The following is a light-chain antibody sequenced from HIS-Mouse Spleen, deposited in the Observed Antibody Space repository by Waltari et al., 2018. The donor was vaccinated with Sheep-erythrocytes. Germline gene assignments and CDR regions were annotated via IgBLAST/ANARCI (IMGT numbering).Light chain of an antibody. J-gene: IGKJ2*01. CDR1: KSVSSY. CDR2: DAS. V-gene: IGKV3-11*01. Sequence: EIASTQPPATLSLSPGERATLSCRARKSVSSYLACYQQKPGQAPRLLNSDASNRATGIPARFSGSGSGTDFTRTISSLEPEDLAVYYCQQRSNWYTFGQGTKLEVK. CDR3: QQRSNWYT.